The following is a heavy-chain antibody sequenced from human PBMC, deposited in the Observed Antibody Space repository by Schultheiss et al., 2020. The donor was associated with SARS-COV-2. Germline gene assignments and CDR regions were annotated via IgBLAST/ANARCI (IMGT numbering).Heavy chain of an antibody. V-gene: IGHV1-2*02. D-gene: IGHD2-2*01. CDR1: GYTFTGYY. Sequence: ASVKVSCKASGYTFTGYYVHWVRQAPGQGLEWMGWINPNSGGTNYAQKFQGRVTMTRDTSISTAYMELSRLRSDDTAVYYCARGVADIVVVPAAVDAFDIWGQGTMVTVSS. J-gene: IGHJ3*02. CDR3: ARGVADIVVVPAAVDAFDI. CDR2: INPNSGGT.